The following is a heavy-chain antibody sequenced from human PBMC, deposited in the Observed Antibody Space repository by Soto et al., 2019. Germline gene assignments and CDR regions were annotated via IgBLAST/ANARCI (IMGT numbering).Heavy chain of an antibody. Sequence: EVQLVESGGGLVQPGGSLRLSCAASGFTFSSYEMNWVRQAPGKGLEWVSYISSSGSTIYYADSVKGRFTISRDNAKNSLYLQLNSLRAEDTAVYYCARDRVGATNYDYGMDVWGQGTTVTVSS. D-gene: IGHD1-26*01. CDR1: GFTFSSYE. V-gene: IGHV3-48*03. CDR3: ARDRVGATNYDYGMDV. CDR2: ISSSGSTI. J-gene: IGHJ6*02.